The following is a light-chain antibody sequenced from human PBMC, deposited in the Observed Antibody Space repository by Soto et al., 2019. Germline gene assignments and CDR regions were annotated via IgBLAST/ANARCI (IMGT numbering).Light chain of an antibody. Sequence: EIVLTQSPATLSLSPGERATLSCRASQSVSSYLAWYQQKPGQAPRLLIYDASNRATGIPARFSGSGSGTDFTLTSSSLEPEDFEVYYCQQRSNWPPWTFGQGTKVEIK. CDR2: DAS. V-gene: IGKV3-11*01. CDR3: QQRSNWPPWT. J-gene: IGKJ1*01. CDR1: QSVSSY.